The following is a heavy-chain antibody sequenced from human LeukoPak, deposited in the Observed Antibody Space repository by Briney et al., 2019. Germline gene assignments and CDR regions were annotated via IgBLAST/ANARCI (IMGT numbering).Heavy chain of an antibody. Sequence: GGSLRLSCAASGFTVSDNHMTWVRQAPGKGLEWVAAIWYDGSNKYQRDSLKGRVTISRDNSKSKLYLQMNSLRVEDTAFYYCARSGGDFYDSSGYGVIDYWGRGTLVTVSS. V-gene: IGHV3-33*08. CDR1: GFTVSDNH. CDR2: IWYDGSNK. D-gene: IGHD3-22*01. CDR3: ARSGGDFYDSSGYGVIDY. J-gene: IGHJ4*02.